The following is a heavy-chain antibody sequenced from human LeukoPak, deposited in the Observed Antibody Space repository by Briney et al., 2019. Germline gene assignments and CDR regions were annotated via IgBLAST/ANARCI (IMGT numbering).Heavy chain of an antibody. Sequence: PGGSLRLSCAASGFTFSVYYMSWIRQAPGKGLEWVSYISSSGSTIYYADSVKGRFTISRDNAKNSLYLQMNSLRAEDTAVYYCASGTKTYYYDSSGFDYWGQGTLVTVSS. CDR2: ISSSGSTI. CDR1: GFTFSVYY. J-gene: IGHJ4*02. V-gene: IGHV3-11*04. D-gene: IGHD3-22*01. CDR3: ASGTKTYYYDSSGFDY.